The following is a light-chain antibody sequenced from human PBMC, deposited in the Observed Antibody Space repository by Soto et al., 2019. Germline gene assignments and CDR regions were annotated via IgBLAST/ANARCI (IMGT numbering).Light chain of an antibody. V-gene: IGLV2-14*01. CDR3: SSYTDSDTLYV. J-gene: IGLJ1*01. CDR2: AGS. CDR1: SSDVGGHDY. Sequence: QSVLTQPASVSGSPGQSITISCNGTSSDVGGHDYVSWYQQHPGKAPKLMIFAGSHRPSGVPNRFSGSKSGNTASLTISGLQAEDEADYFCSSYTDSDTLYVFGSGTKLTVI.